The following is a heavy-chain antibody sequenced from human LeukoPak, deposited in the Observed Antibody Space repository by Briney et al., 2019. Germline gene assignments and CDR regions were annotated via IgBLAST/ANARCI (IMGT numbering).Heavy chain of an antibody. CDR3: ARDSRYYGSGHPMGY. CDR2: INPNSGGT. J-gene: IGHJ4*02. Sequence: AASVKVSCKASGYTFTGYYMHWVRQAPGQGLEWMGWINPNSGGTNYAQKFQGRVTMTRDTSISTAYMELSRLRSDDTAVYYCARDSRYYGSGHPMGYWGQGTLVTVSS. V-gene: IGHV1-2*02. D-gene: IGHD3-10*01. CDR1: GYTFTGYY.